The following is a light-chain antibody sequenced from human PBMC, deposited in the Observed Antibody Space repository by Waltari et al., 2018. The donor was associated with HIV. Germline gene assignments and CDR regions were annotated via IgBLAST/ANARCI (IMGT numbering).Light chain of an antibody. V-gene: IGLV2-18*02. CDR2: DVS. Sequence: QSALTQTPSVSGSLGQSVTIACTGTSSDAGHYTGVSWYQQSPCTAPRLMIYDVSNRPSGVPDRFSGSKSGNTASLTISGLQAEDEADYYCSSFTTSITVVFGGGTKLTVL. CDR1: SSDAGHYTG. J-gene: IGLJ2*01. CDR3: SSFTTSITVV.